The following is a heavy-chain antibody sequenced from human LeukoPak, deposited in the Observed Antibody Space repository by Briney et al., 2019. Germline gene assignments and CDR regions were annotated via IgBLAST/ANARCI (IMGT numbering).Heavy chain of an antibody. V-gene: IGHV3-48*03. J-gene: IGHJ3*02. Sequence: GGSLRLSCAASGFTFSSYEMNWVRQAPGKGLEWVSYISSGGSTIYYADSVKGRFTISRDNAKNSLYLQMNSLRAEDTAVYYCARDIGVSGYYYEEDAFDIWGQGTMVTVSS. D-gene: IGHD3-22*01. CDR2: ISSGGSTI. CDR3: ARDIGVSGYYYEEDAFDI. CDR1: GFTFSSYE.